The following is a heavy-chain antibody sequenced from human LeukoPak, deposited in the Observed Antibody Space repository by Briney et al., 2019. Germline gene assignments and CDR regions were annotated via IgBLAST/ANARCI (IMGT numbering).Heavy chain of an antibody. D-gene: IGHD6-13*01. V-gene: IGHV3-33*01. CDR1: GFTFSSYG. CDR3: ARERIAAAGVFDY. CDR2: IWYDGSNK. J-gene: IGHJ4*02. Sequence: GGSLRLFCAASGFTFSSYGMHWVRQAPGKGLEWVALIWYDGSNKYYADSVKGRFTISRDNSKNTLYLQMNSLRAEDTAVYYCARERIAAAGVFDYWGQGTLVTVSS.